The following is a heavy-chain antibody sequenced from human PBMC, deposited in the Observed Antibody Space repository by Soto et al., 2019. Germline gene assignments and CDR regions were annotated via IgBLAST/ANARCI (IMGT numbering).Heavy chain of an antibody. V-gene: IGHV4-31*03. J-gene: IGHJ6*02. D-gene: IGHD2-21*02. CDR3: ARVCGGDCHYGMDV. Sequence: QVQLQESGPGLVKPSQTLSLTCTVSGGSISSGGYYWSWIRQHPGKGREWIGYIYYRGSTYYNTSLKSRVTISVDTSKNQFSLKLSSVTAADTAVYYCARVCGGDCHYGMDVWGQGTTVTVSS. CDR2: IYYRGST. CDR1: GGSISSGGYY.